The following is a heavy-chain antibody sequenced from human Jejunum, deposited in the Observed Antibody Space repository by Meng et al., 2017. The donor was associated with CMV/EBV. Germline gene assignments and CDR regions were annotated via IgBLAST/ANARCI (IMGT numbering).Heavy chain of an antibody. D-gene: IGHD1-20*01. V-gene: IGHV3-74*01. CDR1: GFTFSTYW. CDR2: TNHDESST. Sequence: EVQLVESGGGVVEPGGSLRLSCAASGFTFSTYWMHWVRQAPGKGLVWVSRTNHDESSTNYADSVKGRFTISRDNAKNTLYLQMNSLRAEDTAVYYCARAGSNWKIDNWGQGTLVTVSS. J-gene: IGHJ4*02. CDR3: ARAGSNWKIDN.